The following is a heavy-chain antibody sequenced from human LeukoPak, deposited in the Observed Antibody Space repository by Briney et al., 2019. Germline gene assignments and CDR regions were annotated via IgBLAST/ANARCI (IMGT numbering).Heavy chain of an antibody. J-gene: IGHJ4*02. V-gene: IGHV3-23*01. CDR1: GFTFSSYG. D-gene: IGHD3-10*01. CDR2: ISGSGGSA. Sequence: PGGSLRLSCAASGFTFSSYGMSWVRQAPGKGLEWVSAISGSGGSAYYADSVKGRFTISRDNSKNTLYLQMNSLRAEDTAVYYCAKDLIGYGSGTSRIFDYWGQGTLVTVSS. CDR3: AKDLIGYGSGTSRIFDY.